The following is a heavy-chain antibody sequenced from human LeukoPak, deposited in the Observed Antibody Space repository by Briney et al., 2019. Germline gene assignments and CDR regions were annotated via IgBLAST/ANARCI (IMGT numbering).Heavy chain of an antibody. D-gene: IGHD2-2*03. CDR3: ARDVDIVVVPAAHYYYYGMDV. Sequence: ASVKVSCKASGYTFTSYGISWVRQAPGQGLEWMGWINTNTGNPTYAQGFTGRFVFSLDTSVSTAYLQISSLKAEDTAVYYCARDVDIVVVPAAHYYYYGMDVWGQGTTVTVSS. CDR1: GYTFTSYG. J-gene: IGHJ6*02. CDR2: INTNTGNP. V-gene: IGHV7-4-1*02.